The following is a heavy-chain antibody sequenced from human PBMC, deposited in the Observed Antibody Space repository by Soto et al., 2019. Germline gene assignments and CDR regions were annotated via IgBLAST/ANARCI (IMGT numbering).Heavy chain of an antibody. Sequence: GGSLRLSCSASGFTFSSYAMHWVRQAPGKGLEYVSAISSNGGSTYYADSVKGRFTIPRDNSKNTLYLQMSSLRAEDTAVYYCVKQAADGPYYYYGMDVWGQGTTVTVSS. CDR1: GFTFSSYA. D-gene: IGHD6-13*01. CDR2: ISSNGGST. J-gene: IGHJ6*02. V-gene: IGHV3-64D*06. CDR3: VKQAADGPYYYYGMDV.